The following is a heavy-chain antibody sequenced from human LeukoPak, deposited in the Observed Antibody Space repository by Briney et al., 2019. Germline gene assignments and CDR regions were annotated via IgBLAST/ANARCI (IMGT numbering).Heavy chain of an antibody. CDR1: GFTFNNYN. J-gene: IGHJ4*02. CDR2: ITSSGTYI. CDR3: AKGGGNYDILTGYYNGFDY. D-gene: IGHD3-9*01. Sequence: PGGSLRLSCATSGFTFNNYNMNWVRQAPGRALEWVSSITSSGTYIFYADSVKGRFTISRDNSKNTLYLQMNSLRAEDTAVYYCAKGGGNYDILTGYYNGFDYWGQGTLVTVSS. V-gene: IGHV3-21*01.